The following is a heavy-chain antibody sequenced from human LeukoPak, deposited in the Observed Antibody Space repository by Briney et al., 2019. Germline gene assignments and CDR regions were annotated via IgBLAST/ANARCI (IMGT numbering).Heavy chain of an antibody. CDR2: INANSGGT. Sequence: ASVKVSCKASGYTFTSFYMHWVRQAPGQGPEWMGYINANSGGTNFAQQFQGRVTMTRDTSISTAYMELSRLRSDDTAVYYCATKNGSGTLPPNYWFFDLWGRGTLVTVSS. D-gene: IGHD3-10*01. CDR3: ATKNGSGTLPPNYWFFDL. J-gene: IGHJ2*01. CDR1: GYTFTSFY. V-gene: IGHV1-2*02.